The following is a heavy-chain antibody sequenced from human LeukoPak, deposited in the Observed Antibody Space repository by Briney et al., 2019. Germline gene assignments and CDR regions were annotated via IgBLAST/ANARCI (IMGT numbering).Heavy chain of an antibody. J-gene: IGHJ3*02. CDR1: GYSISTGYY. Sequence: SETLSLTCTVSGYSISTGYYWDWIRQPPGKGLEWIGTFYHGGSTYYNPSLKSRVTISVDTSKNQFSLKLSSVTAADTAVYYCARHFRFIAAAGADAFDIWGQGTMVTVSS. CDR2: FYHGGST. V-gene: IGHV4-38-2*02. CDR3: ARHFRFIAAAGADAFDI. D-gene: IGHD6-13*01.